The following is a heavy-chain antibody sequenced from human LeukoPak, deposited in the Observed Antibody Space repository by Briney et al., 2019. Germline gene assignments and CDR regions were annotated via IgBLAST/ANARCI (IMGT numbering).Heavy chain of an antibody. D-gene: IGHD3-3*01. J-gene: IGHJ6*03. Sequence: PGGSLRLSCAASGFTSSSYAMSWVRQAPGKGLEWVSTISGSGGSTYYADSVKGRFTISRDNSKNTLSLQMNSLRADDTAVYYCAKDQVFGAYFYYYMDVWGKGTTVTVSS. CDR2: ISGSGGST. CDR1: GFTSSSYA. CDR3: AKDQVFGAYFYYYMDV. V-gene: IGHV3-23*01.